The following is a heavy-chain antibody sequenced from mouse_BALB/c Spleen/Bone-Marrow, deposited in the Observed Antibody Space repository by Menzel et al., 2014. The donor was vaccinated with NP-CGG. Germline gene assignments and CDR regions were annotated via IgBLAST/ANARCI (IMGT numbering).Heavy chain of an antibody. J-gene: IGHJ3*01. V-gene: IGHV3-6*02. CDR2: ISYDGSN. CDR1: GYSITSGYY. D-gene: IGHD2-14*01. Sequence: EVQLVESGPGLVKPSQSLSLTCSVTGYSITSGYYWNWIRQFPGNTLEWMGYISYDGSNNYNPSLKNRISITRDTSKNQFFLKLNSVTTEDTATYYCARGGYDGRGFAYWGQGTLVTVSA. CDR3: ARGGYDGRGFAY.